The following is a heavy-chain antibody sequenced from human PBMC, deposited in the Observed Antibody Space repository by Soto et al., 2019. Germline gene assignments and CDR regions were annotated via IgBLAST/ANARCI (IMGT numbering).Heavy chain of an antibody. V-gene: IGHV4-39*01. D-gene: IGHD4-17*01. Sequence: SETLSLTCSVSGVSISSRSYYWGWIRQPPGKGLEWIGSINYSGSTYYNPSLKSRVTISVDTPKNQFSLKLSSVTAADTAVYYCARRSGYGDYNWFDPWGQGTLVTVS. CDR3: ARRSGYGDYNWFDP. J-gene: IGHJ5*02. CDR1: GVSISSRSYY. CDR2: INYSGST.